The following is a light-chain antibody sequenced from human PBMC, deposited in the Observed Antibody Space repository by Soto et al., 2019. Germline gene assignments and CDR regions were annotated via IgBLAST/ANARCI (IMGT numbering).Light chain of an antibody. CDR3: QQYNKWPQ. CDR1: QTVSNK. CDR2: GAS. J-gene: IGKJ4*02. Sequence: EIAMTQPPGTPSVSPGETATPICRASQTVSNKLAWYQQKPRQAPRLIIYGASTRATGIPARFSGSGSGTDFTLTISSPQSEDFAIYYCQQYNKWPQFGGGTKVDIK. V-gene: IGKV3-15*01.